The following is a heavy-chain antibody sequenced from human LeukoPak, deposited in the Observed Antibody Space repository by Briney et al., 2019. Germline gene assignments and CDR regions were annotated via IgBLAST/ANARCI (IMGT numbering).Heavy chain of an antibody. D-gene: IGHD6-13*01. CDR3: AREYGSSIYYFDY. V-gene: IGHV1-2*02. J-gene: IGHJ4*02. CDR1: GYTFTGYY. CDR2: INPNSGGT. Sequence: GASVKVSCKASGYTFTGYYMHWVRQAPGQGLEWMGWINPNSGGTNYAQKFQGRVTMTRDTSISTAYMELSRLRSDDTAVYYCAREYGSSIYYFDYWGQGTLVTVSS.